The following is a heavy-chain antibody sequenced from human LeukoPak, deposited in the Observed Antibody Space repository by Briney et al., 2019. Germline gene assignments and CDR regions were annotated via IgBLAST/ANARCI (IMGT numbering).Heavy chain of an antibody. D-gene: IGHD1-26*01. CDR2: IVVGSGNT. J-gene: IGHJ4*02. CDR3: AAGAKWELLYGHDY. V-gene: IGHV1-58*01. Sequence: SVKVSCRASGFTFTSSAVQWVRQARGQRLEWIGWIVVGSGNTNYAQKFQERVTITRDMSTSTAYMELSSLRSEDTAVYYCAAGAKWELLYGHDYWGQGTLVTVSS. CDR1: GFTFTSSA.